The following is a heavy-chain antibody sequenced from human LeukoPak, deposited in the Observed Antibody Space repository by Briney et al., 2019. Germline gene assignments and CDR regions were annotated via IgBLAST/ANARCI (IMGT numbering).Heavy chain of an antibody. CDR3: ASSYGSGSYYKDGDY. Sequence: GESLKISCKGSGYSFTSYWISWVRQMPGKGLEWMGRIDPSDSYTNYSPSFQGNVTISADKSISTAYLQWSSLKASDTAMYYCASSYGSGSYYKDGDYWGQGTLVTVSS. V-gene: IGHV5-10-1*01. D-gene: IGHD3-10*01. CDR1: GYSFTSYW. J-gene: IGHJ4*02. CDR2: IDPSDSYT.